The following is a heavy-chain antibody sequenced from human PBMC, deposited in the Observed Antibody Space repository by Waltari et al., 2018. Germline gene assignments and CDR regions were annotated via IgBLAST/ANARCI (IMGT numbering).Heavy chain of an antibody. Sequence: VQLLESGGGLVQRGGSMRLSCRASGLTFSSYAISWVRRAPGKGLEWVSAIRGSGGSTYYADSVNARFTISRDNSKNTLYLQMNSLRAEDTAVYYCAKVGEQQLDAFDYWGQGTLVTVSS. CDR3: AKVGEQQLDAFDY. CDR2: IRGSGGST. V-gene: IGHV3-23*01. CDR1: GLTFSSYA. J-gene: IGHJ4*02. D-gene: IGHD6-13*01.